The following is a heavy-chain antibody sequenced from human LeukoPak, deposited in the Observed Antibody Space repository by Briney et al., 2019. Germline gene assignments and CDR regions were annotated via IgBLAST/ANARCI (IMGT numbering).Heavy chain of an antibody. J-gene: IGHJ4*02. CDR2: VYTGGST. Sequence: SETLSLTCTVSGGSVSSGSYYWNWIRQPAGKGLEWIGRVYTGGSTNYNPSLKSRLTISVDTSRNQFSLTLSSVTAADTAVYYCARGPASITEGYFDYWGQGTLVTVSS. CDR3: ARGPASITEGYFDY. CDR1: GGSVSSGSYY. V-gene: IGHV4-61*02. D-gene: IGHD2-2*01.